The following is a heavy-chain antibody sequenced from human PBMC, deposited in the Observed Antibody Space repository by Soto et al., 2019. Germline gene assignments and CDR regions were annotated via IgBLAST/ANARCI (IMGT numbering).Heavy chain of an antibody. CDR2: IIPIFGTP. Sequence: QVQLVQSGAEVRKPGSSVKVSCKASGGTFSRLAINWVRQAPGQGLEWMGGIIPIFGTPNHAQKFQGRLTITADEATSTVHMELSSLRSEDTAIYYCARGWGEDSSDYFYAYWGQGTLVIVSS. D-gene: IGHD3-22*01. CDR1: GGTFSRLA. CDR3: ARGWGEDSSDYFYAY. V-gene: IGHV1-69*01. J-gene: IGHJ4*02.